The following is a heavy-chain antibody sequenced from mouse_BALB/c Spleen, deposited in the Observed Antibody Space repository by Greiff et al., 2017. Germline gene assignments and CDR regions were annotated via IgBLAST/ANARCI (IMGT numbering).Heavy chain of an antibody. CDR3: ARRGYGNHWYFDV. J-gene: IGHJ1*01. D-gene: IGHD2-10*02. CDR2: IYPGDGST. Sequence: QVQLQQSGPELVKPGASVKMSCKASGYTFTSYYIHWVKQRPGQGLEWIGWIYPGDGSTKYNEKFKGKTTLTADKSSSTAYMLLSSLTSEDSAIYFCARRGYGNHWYFDVWGAGTTVTVSS. CDR1: GYTFTSYY. V-gene: IGHV1S56*01.